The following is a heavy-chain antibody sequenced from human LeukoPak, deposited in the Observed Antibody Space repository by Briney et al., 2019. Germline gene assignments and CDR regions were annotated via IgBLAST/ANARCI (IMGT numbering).Heavy chain of an antibody. CDR1: GYTFTNYG. CDR2: ISVYNGNT. V-gene: IGHV1-18*01. J-gene: IGHJ5*02. Sequence: ASVKVSCKASGYTFTNYGISWVRQAPGQGLEWMGWISVYNGNTNYAQKFQGRVTMTTDTSTSTAYMELRSPRSDDTAVYYCARDGFRYFGSGSYYVGSWFDPWGQGTLVTVSS. D-gene: IGHD3-10*01. CDR3: ARDGFRYFGSGSYYVGSWFDP.